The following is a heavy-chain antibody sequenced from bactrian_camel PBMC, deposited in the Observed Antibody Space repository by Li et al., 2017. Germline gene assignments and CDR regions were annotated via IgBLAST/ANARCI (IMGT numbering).Heavy chain of an antibody. CDR3: AARRKWADCESGAWSRPSAFTF. J-gene: IGHJ4*01. Sequence: HVQLVESGGGSVQAGGSLSLSCADSGYSYADYCMAWFRQAPGKEREGVAGLHTSDGLTYYADSVKDRFTISRDKRKNTLYLQMNSLKPEDTATYYCAARRKWADCESGAWSRPSAFTFWGQGTQVTVS. CDR1: GYSYADYC. CDR2: LHTSDGLT. D-gene: IGHD1*01. V-gene: IGHV3S1*01.